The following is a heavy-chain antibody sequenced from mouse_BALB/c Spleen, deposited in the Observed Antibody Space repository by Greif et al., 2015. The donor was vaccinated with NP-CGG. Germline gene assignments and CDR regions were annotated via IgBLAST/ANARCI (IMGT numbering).Heavy chain of an antibody. V-gene: IGHV3-6*02. CDR2: ISYDGSN. Sequence: VQLKQSGPGLVKPSQSLSLTCSVTGYSITSGYYWNWIRQFPGNKLEWMGYISYDGSNNYNPSLKNRISITRDTSKNQFFLKLNSVTTEDTATYYCARITTVVYYFDYWGQGTSLTVSS. D-gene: IGHD1-1*01. CDR1: GYSITSGYY. J-gene: IGHJ2*02. CDR3: ARITTVVYYFDY.